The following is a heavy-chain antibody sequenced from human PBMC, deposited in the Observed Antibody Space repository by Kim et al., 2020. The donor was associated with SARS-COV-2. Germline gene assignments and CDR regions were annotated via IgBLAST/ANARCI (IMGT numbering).Heavy chain of an antibody. D-gene: IGHD3-9*01. CDR3: ARARGYDILTCYPYGMER. CDR1: GFTFSSYA. J-gene: IGHJ6*04. Sequence: GGSLRLSCAASGFTFSSYAMHWVRQAPGKGLEWVAVISYDGSNKYYADSVKGRFTISRDNSKNTLYLQMNSLRAEDTAVYYCARARGYDILTCYPYGMERLGRRDHGRRLL. V-gene: IGHV3-30*04. CDR2: ISYDGSNK.